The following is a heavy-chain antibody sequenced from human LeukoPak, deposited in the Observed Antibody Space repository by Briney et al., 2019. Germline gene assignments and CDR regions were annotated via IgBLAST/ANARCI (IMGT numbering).Heavy chain of an antibody. CDR1: GFTFSDHY. CDR2: IRHKAHSYTT. V-gene: IGHV3-72*01. J-gene: IGHJ4*02. D-gene: IGHD2-2*01. CDR3: ARIGGVVPASDY. Sequence: GGSLRLSCAASGFTFSDHYMDWVRQAPGKRLGWVGRIRHKAHSYTTDYAASVKGRFTISRDDSKNSLYPQMTSLKTEDTAVYYCARIGGVVPASDYWGQGTLVTVSS.